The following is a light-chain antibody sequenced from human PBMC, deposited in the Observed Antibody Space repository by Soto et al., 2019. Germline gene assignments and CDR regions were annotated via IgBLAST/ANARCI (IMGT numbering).Light chain of an antibody. Sequence: QSVLTQPPSASGTPGQRVTISCSGSRSNIGSNYVYWYQQLPGTAPKLLIYRNNQRPSGVPDRFSGSESGTSASLAISGLRSEDEADYYCAAWDDSLSGYVFGTGTKVTVL. V-gene: IGLV1-47*01. CDR2: RNN. CDR1: RSNIGSNY. J-gene: IGLJ1*01. CDR3: AAWDDSLSGYV.